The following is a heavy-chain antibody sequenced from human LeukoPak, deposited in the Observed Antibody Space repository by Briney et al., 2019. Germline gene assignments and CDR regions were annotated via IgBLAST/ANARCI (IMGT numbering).Heavy chain of an antibody. D-gene: IGHD3-10*01. V-gene: IGHV3-20*04. CDR2: INWNGGST. CDR1: GFTFDDYG. Sequence: GGSLRLSCAASGFTFDDYGMSWVRQAPGKGLEWVSGINWNGGSTGYADSEKGRFTISRDNAKNSLYLQMNSLRAEDTALYYCARGFGYYGSGSFFDYWGQGTLVTVSS. J-gene: IGHJ4*02. CDR3: ARGFGYYGSGSFFDY.